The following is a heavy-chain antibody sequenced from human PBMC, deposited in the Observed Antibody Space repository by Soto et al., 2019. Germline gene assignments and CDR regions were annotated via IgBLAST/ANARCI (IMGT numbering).Heavy chain of an antibody. CDR2: IYWNGIE. CDR1: GFSLTTSGVG. J-gene: IGHJ4*02. CDR3: AHTRVPDTLDY. V-gene: IGHV2-5*01. D-gene: IGHD2-2*01. Sequence: QITLKESGPTLVKPTQTLTLTCTFSGFSLTTSGVGVTWIRQPPGKALEWLGLIYWNGIESYSPSLKSRLSLTKDTSKDQVVLTMTDVGPVDTATYYCAHTRVPDTLDYWGPGTRVTVSS.